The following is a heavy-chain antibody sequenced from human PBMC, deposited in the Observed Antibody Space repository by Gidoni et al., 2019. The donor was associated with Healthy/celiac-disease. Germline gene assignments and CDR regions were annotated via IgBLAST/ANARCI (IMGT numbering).Heavy chain of an antibody. D-gene: IGHD3-16*02. J-gene: IGHJ4*02. V-gene: IGHV3-11*05. CDR1: GFTFSDYY. CDR3: ARDSLSGISLTYFDY. Sequence: QVQLVESGGGLVKPGGSLRLSCAASGFTFSDYYMSWIRQVPGKGLEWVSYISSSSSYTNYADSVKGRFTISRDNAKNSLYLQMNSLRAEDTAVYYCARDSLSGISLTYFDYWGQGTLVTVSS. CDR2: ISSSSSYT.